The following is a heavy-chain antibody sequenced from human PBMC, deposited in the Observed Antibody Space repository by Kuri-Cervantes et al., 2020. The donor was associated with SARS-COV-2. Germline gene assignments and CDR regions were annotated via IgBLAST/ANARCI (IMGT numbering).Heavy chain of an antibody. V-gene: IGHV4-39*01. J-gene: IGHJ4*02. CDR3: ARVSTYYDDSSGYYYDDY. CDR2: SYYSGST. CDR1: GGSISSSSYY. D-gene: IGHD3-22*01. Sequence: SETLSLTCTVSGGSISSSSYYGGWIRQPPGKGLGWIGGSYYSGSTYYNPSLKSRVTISVDTSKNQFSLKLSSVTAADTAVYYCARVSTYYDDSSGYYYDDYWGQGTLVTVSS.